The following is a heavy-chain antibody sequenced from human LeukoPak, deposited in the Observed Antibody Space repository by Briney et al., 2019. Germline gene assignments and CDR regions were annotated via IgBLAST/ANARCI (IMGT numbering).Heavy chain of an antibody. D-gene: IGHD2-2*01. Sequence: ASVKVSCKASGYTFTSYGISWVRQAPGQGLEWMGWISAYNGNTNYAQKLQGRVTITRNTSISTAYMELSSLRSEDTAVYYCARGRSSTNRYCSSTSCYRTRLYYFDYWGQGTLVTVSS. CDR2: ISAYNGNT. J-gene: IGHJ4*02. CDR3: ARGRSSTNRYCSSTSCYRTRLYYFDY. V-gene: IGHV1-18*01. CDR1: GYTFTSYG.